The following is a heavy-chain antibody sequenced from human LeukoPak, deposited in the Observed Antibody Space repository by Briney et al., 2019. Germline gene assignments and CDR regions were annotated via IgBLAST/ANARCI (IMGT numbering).Heavy chain of an antibody. V-gene: IGHV3-21*01. D-gene: IGHD3-3*01. CDR2: ISSSSSYI. Sequence: GGSLRLSCAASGFTFSSYSMNWVRQAPGKGLEWVSSISSSSSYIYYADSVKGRFTISRDNAKNPLYLQMNSLRAEDTAVYYFARGPPRTYYDFWSGYLRCDYWGQGTLATVSS. CDR1: GFTFSSYS. CDR3: ARGPPRTYYDFWSGYLRCDY. J-gene: IGHJ4*02.